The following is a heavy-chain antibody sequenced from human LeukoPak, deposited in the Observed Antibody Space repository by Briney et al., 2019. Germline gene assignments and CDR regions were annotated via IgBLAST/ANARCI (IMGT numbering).Heavy chain of an antibody. V-gene: IGHV1-69*13. CDR2: IIPIFGTA. CDR1: GGTFSSYA. J-gene: IGHJ4*02. D-gene: IGHD3-22*01. CDR3: ARAYPPYYYDSSGYYGTLGY. Sequence: SVKVSCKASGGTFSSYAISWVRQAPGQGLGWMGGIIPIFGTANYAQKFQGRVTITADESTSTAYMELSSLRSEDTAVYYCARAYPPYYYDSSGYYGTLGYWGQGTLVTVSS.